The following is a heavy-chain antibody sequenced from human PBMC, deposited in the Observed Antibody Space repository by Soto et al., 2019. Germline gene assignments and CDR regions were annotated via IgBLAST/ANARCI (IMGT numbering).Heavy chain of an antibody. V-gene: IGHV3-15*01. CDR1: GFTFSNAW. CDR2: IKSKTDGGTT. J-gene: IGHJ6*02. D-gene: IGHD6-19*01. Sequence: EVQLVESGGGLVKPGGSLRLSCAASGFTFSNAWMSWVRQAPGKGLEWVGRIKSKTDGGTTDYAAPVKGRFTISRDDSKNTLYLQMNSLKTEDTAVYYCTTDVGWYNYYYGMDVWGQGTTVTVSS. CDR3: TTDVGWYNYYYGMDV.